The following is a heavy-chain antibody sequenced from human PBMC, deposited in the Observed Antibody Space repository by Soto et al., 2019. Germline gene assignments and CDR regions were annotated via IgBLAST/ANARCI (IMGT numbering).Heavy chain of an antibody. Sequence: GGSLRLSCAASGFTFDDYGMSWVRQAPGKGLEWVSGINWNGGSAGYADSVKGRFTISRDNAKNSLYLQMNSLRAEDTALYYCARDRLDYYDSSRPYYFDYWGQGTLVTVSS. J-gene: IGHJ4*02. CDR3: ARDRLDYYDSSRPYYFDY. CDR1: GFTFDDYG. V-gene: IGHV3-20*04. CDR2: INWNGGSA. D-gene: IGHD3-22*01.